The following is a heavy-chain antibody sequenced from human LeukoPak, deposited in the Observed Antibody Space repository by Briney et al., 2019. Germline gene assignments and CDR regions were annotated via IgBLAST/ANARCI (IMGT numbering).Heavy chain of an antibody. CDR3: ARAPSGFTYGPGDH. J-gene: IGHJ4*02. CDR2: ISTYDGDA. V-gene: IGHV1-18*01. CDR1: GYSFTSYG. Sequence: ASVKVSCKASGYSFTSYGITWVRQAPGQGLEWMGWISTYDGDANYAQQLQGRVTMTTDTSMITAYMELRSLRSYDTAVYYCARAPSGFTYGPGDHWGQGTLVTVSS. D-gene: IGHD5-18*01.